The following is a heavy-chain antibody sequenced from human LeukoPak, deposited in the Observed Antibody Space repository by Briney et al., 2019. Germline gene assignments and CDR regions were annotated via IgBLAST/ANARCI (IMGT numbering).Heavy chain of an antibody. CDR3: ASNIAVAGTGWFDP. Sequence: SETLSLTCTVSGGSISSYYWSWIRQPPGKGLEWIGYIYYSGSTNYNPSLKSRVTISVDKSKNQFSLKLSSVTAADTAVYYCASNIAVAGTGWFDPWGQGTLVTVSS. CDR1: GGSISSYY. D-gene: IGHD6-19*01. CDR2: IYYSGST. V-gene: IGHV4-59*12. J-gene: IGHJ5*02.